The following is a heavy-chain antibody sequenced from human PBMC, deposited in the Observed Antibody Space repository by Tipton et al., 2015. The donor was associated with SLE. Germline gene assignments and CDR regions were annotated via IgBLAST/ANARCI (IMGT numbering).Heavy chain of an antibody. Sequence: SLRLSCAASGFTFSSYSMNWVRQAPGKGLEWVSYISSSSSTVYYADSVKGRFTISRDNAKNSLYLQMNSLRAEDTAVYYCGRLYYGMDVWGQGTTVTVSS. CDR2: ISSSSSTV. CDR3: GRLYYGMDV. V-gene: IGHV3-48*01. CDR1: GFTFSSYS. J-gene: IGHJ6*02.